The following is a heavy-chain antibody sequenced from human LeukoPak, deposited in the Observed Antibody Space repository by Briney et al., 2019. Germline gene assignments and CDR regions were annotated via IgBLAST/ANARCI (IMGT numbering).Heavy chain of an antibody. Sequence: GGSLRLSCAASGFTFSSYEMNWVRQAPGKGLEWVSYISSSGSTIYYADSVKGRFTITRDNAKNSLYLQMNSLRAEDTAVYYCVTGRGVRPPFDYWGQGTLVTVSS. CDR1: GFTFSSYE. J-gene: IGHJ4*02. V-gene: IGHV3-48*03. CDR2: ISSSGSTI. CDR3: VTGRGVRPPFDY. D-gene: IGHD3-10*01.